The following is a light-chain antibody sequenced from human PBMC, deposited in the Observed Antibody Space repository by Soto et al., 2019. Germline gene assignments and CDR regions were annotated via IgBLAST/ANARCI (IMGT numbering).Light chain of an antibody. CDR3: QTWVADSVI. CDR2: LNSDGSH. J-gene: IGLJ2*01. Sequence: QPVLTQSPSASASLGASVKLTCTLSSGHSSYAIAWHQQQPEKGPRFLMKLNSDGSHSKGDGISDRFSGSSSGAERYLTISSLQSEDEADYYCQTWVADSVIFGGGTKVTVL. CDR1: SGHSSYA. V-gene: IGLV4-69*01.